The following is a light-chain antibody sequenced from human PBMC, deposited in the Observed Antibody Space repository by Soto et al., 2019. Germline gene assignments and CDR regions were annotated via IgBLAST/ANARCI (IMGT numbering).Light chain of an antibody. CDR3: QVWDISSGHVV. Sequence: SYELTQPPSVSVAPGKTASVACGGSNIGSKSVHWYQKKSGQAPVLVMYYDSDRPSGIPERISGSNSGNTATLAIRRVEAGDEADYYCQVWDISSGHVVFGGGTKLAVL. V-gene: IGLV3-21*01. J-gene: IGLJ3*02. CDR2: YDS. CDR1: NIGSKS.